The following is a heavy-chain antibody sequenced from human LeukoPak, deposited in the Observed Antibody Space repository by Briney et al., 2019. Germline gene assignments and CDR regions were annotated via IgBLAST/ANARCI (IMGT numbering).Heavy chain of an antibody. CDR2: IYYSGST. J-gene: IGHJ4*02. CDR1: GGSISSGDYY. Sequence: SETLSLTCTVSGGSISSGDYYWSWIRQPPGKGLEWIGYIYYSGSTYYNPSLKSRVTISVDTSKNQFSLKLSSVTAADTAVYYRAREESGGYFDYWGQGTLVTVSS. V-gene: IGHV4-30-4*01. D-gene: IGHD2-8*02. CDR3: AREESGGYFDY.